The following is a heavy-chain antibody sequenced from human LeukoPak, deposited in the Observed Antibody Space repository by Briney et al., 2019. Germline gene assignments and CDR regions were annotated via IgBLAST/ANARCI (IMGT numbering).Heavy chain of an antibody. J-gene: IGHJ3*02. CDR3: AREASGLPQNDAFDI. CDR1: GFTFSSYW. CDR2: IKQDGSEK. D-gene: IGHD3-10*01. Sequence: GGSLRLSCADSGFTFSSYWMSWFRQAPGKGREGVANIKQDGSEKYYVDSVKGRFTIPRDNAKNSLYLQMNSLRAEDTAVYYCAREASGLPQNDAFDIWGQGTMVTVSS. V-gene: IGHV3-7*01.